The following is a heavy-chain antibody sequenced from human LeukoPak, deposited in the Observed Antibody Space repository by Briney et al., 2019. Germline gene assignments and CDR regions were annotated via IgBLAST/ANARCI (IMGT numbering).Heavy chain of an antibody. V-gene: IGHV1-2*02. CDR3: ARDSFRGSYDVAFDI. Sequence: ASVKVSCKASGYTFTGYYMNWVRQAPGQRLEWLGWINPNSGGTNYAQKFQGRVTMTRDTSISTAYMELSRLKSDDTAVYYCARDSFRGSYDVAFDIWGQGTVVTVSS. J-gene: IGHJ3*02. CDR2: INPNSGGT. D-gene: IGHD3-16*01. CDR1: GYTFTGYY.